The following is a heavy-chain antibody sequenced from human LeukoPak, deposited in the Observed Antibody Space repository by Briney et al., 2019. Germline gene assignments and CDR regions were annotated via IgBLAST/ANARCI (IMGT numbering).Heavy chain of an antibody. V-gene: IGHV3-7*05. CDR2: IKQDGSDK. D-gene: IGHD2-2*01. Sequence: GASLRLSCAAAGLTLSSEWMSWVRQAPGKGLEWVANIKQDGSDKHYADSVKGRFTVSRDNARSSLFLQMNSLRAEDTAVYYCASQTSAKAFDYWGQGTLVTVSS. J-gene: IGHJ4*02. CDR3: ASQTSAKAFDY. CDR1: GLTLSSEW.